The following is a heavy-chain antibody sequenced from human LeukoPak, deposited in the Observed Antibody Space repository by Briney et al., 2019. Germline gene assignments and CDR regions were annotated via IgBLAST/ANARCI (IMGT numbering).Heavy chain of an antibody. CDR2: IYSGGSA. J-gene: IGHJ4*02. CDR3: ARDPPSGYSYGYFDY. CDR1: GFTVSSNY. Sequence: GGSLRLSCAASGFTVSSNYMSWVRQAPGKGLEWVSVIYSGGSAYYADSVKGRFTISRDNSKNTLYLQMNSLRAEDTAVYYCARDPPSGYSYGYFDYWGQGTLVTVSS. D-gene: IGHD5-18*01. V-gene: IGHV3-66*01.